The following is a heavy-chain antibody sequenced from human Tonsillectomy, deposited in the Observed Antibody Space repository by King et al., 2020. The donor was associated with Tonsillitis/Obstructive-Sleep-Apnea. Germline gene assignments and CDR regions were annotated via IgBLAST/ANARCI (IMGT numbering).Heavy chain of an antibody. CDR3: AKSRRSSTNDAFEI. Sequence: VQLVESGGGLEQPGGSLRLSCAASGFTFSTYAMSWVRQAPGKGLEWVSAISGGGGSTFYADSVKGRFTISRDNSKNTLDFQMNSLRAEDTAVYYCAKSRRSSTNDAFEIWGQGTMVTVSS. J-gene: IGHJ3*02. V-gene: IGHV3-23*04. D-gene: IGHD6-13*01. CDR1: GFTFSTYA. CDR2: ISGGGGST.